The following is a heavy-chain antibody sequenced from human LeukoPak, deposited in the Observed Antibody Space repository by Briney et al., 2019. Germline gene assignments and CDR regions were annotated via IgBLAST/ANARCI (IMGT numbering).Heavy chain of an antibody. D-gene: IGHD2-15*01. CDR2: IRSKPQSYAT. V-gene: IGHV3-73*01. CDR3: TRVEPSTVVDY. CDR1: GFTFSDSA. Sequence: GGSLKLSCAASGFTFSDSAIHWVRQASGKGLEWVGRIRSKPQSYATAYDESLKGRFTISRDDSKNTAYLQMSSLKIEDPAVYYCTRVEPSTVVDYWGQGTQVTVSS. J-gene: IGHJ4*02.